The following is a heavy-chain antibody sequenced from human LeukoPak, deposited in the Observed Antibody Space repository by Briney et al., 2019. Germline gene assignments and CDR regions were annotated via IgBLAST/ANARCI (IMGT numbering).Heavy chain of an antibody. CDR3: ARDGEVVVTAFYFDY. CDR2: ISSSSSYI. J-gene: IGHJ4*02. CDR1: GFTFSSYS. Sequence: PGASLRLSSAASGFTFSSYSMNWVRQAPGKGLKRVSSISSSSSYIYYADSVKGRFTISRDNAKNSLYLQMNSLRAEDTAVYYCARDGEVVVTAFYFDYWGQGTLVTVSS. V-gene: IGHV3-21*01. D-gene: IGHD2-21*02.